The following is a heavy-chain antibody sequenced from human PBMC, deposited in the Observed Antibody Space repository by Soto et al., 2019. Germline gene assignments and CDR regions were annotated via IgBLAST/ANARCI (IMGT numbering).Heavy chain of an antibody. CDR3: ARDRGYSYGLNYYYYGMDV. J-gene: IGHJ6*02. CDR1: GGSISSYY. V-gene: IGHV4-59*01. CDR2: IYYSGST. Sequence: PSETLSLTCTVSGGSISSYYWSWIRQPPGKGLEWIGYIYYSGSTNYNPSLKSRVTISVDTSKNQFSLKLSSVTAADTAVYYCARDRGYSYGLNYYYYGMDVWGQGTTVT. D-gene: IGHD5-18*01.